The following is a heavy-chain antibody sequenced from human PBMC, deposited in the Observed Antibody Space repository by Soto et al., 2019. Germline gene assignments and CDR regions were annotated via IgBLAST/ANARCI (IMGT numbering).Heavy chain of an antibody. Sequence: GGSLRLSCAPSGFTFSTYSMTWVRQAPGRGLEWVSAISASADATYYADSVRGRFSISRDNSKNTLYLQMNSLRAEDTAVYYCAKTLYYYDSSGYQWGQGTLVTV. J-gene: IGHJ4*02. CDR1: GFTFSTYS. CDR2: ISASADAT. D-gene: IGHD3-22*01. CDR3: AKTLYYYDSSGYQ. V-gene: IGHV3-23*01.